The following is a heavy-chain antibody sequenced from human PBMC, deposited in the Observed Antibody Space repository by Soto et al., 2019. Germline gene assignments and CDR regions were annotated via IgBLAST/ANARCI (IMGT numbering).Heavy chain of an antibody. CDR1: GGSISSGDYY. V-gene: IGHV4-30-4*01. Sequence: PSETLSLTXTVSGGSISSGDYYWSWIRQPPGKGLEWIGYISYSGSTYYNPSLKSRVTISVDTSKNQFSLKLNSVTAADTAVYYCARGGSSWYYLGYWGQGTLVTVSS. CDR3: ARGGSSWYYLGY. J-gene: IGHJ4*02. CDR2: ISYSGST. D-gene: IGHD6-13*01.